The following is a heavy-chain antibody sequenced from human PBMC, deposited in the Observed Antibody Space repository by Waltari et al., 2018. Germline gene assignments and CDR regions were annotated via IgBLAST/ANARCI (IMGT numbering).Heavy chain of an antibody. D-gene: IGHD3-3*01. J-gene: IGHJ4*02. CDR1: GGSISSSSYY. CDR3: ARVGGYDFWSGYYPFHY. V-gene: IGHV4-39*07. Sequence: QLQLQESGPGLVKPSETLSLTCTVSGGSISSSSYYWGWTRQPPGKGLEWIGSIYYSGSTYYNPSLKSRVTISVDTSKNQFSLKLSSVTAADTAVYYCARVGGYDFWSGYYPFHYWGQGTLVTVSS. CDR2: IYYSGST.